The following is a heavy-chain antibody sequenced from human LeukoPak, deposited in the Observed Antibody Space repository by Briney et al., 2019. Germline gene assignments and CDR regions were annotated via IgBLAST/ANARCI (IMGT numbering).Heavy chain of an antibody. CDR2: IKQDGSEK. Sequence: GGSLRLSRAASGFTFSSYWMSWVRQAPGKGLEWVANIKQDGSEKYYVDSVKGRFTISRDSAKNSLYLQMNSLRAEDTAVYYCARERRPTVLYFDYWGQGTLVTVSS. CDR1: GFTFSSYW. J-gene: IGHJ4*02. V-gene: IGHV3-7*01. CDR3: ARERRPTVLYFDY. D-gene: IGHD4-17*01.